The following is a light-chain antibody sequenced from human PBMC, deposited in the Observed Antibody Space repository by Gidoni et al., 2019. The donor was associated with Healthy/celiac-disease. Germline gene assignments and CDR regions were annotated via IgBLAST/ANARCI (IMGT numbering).Light chain of an antibody. CDR2: WGS. CDR3: MQALQTPLT. J-gene: IGKJ1*01. CDR1: PSLLHSNGNNY. Sequence: DIVITPSPLYLPFTPGEPASLPCRSRPSLLHSNGNNYLDWYLQKPGQSPQLLIYWGSNRASGVPDKFSGSGSGTDFTLKISRVEAEDVGVYYCMQALQTPLTFGQGTKVEIK. V-gene: IGKV2-28*01.